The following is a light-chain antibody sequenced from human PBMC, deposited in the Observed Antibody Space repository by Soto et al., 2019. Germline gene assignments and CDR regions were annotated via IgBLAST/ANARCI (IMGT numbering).Light chain of an antibody. CDR2: DAY. CDR3: KQFGSSPRT. J-gene: IGKJ1*01. V-gene: IGKV3-11*01. CDR1: QSISNY. Sequence: EIVLTQSPATLSLSPGERATLSCRASQSISNYLAWYQQKPGQAPRLLIYDAYNRATGIPARFSGSGSGTDFTLTISRLEPEDFAVYYCKQFGSSPRTFGQGTKVDIK.